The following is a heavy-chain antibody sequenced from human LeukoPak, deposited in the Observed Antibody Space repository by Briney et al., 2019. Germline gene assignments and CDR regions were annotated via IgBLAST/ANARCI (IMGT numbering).Heavy chain of an antibody. J-gene: IGHJ4*02. CDR1: GFTFSDYS. CDR2: ITSTSSYK. D-gene: IGHD3-10*01. V-gene: IGHV3-21*01. Sequence: KPGGSLRLSCTSSGFTFSDYSMNWVRQAPGEGLEWVSSITSTSSYKYYADSVKGRFTISRDNAKNSLYLQMNSLRDEDTAVYYCARVLGAWFGELYYFDYWGQGTLVTVSS. CDR3: ARVLGAWFGELYYFDY.